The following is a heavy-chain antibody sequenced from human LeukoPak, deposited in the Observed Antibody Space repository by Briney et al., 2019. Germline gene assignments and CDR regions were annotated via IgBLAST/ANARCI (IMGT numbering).Heavy chain of an antibody. CDR3: ASTVGNYYYGMDV. Sequence: PGGSLRLSCAASGFTFSSYWLHWVRQAPGKGLVWVSRINRDGSGTRYADSVKGRFTISRDNAKNTLYLQMNSLRAEDTSVYYCASTVGNYYYGMDVWGQGTTVTVSS. CDR2: INRDGSGT. J-gene: IGHJ6*02. CDR1: GFTFSSYW. V-gene: IGHV3-74*01. D-gene: IGHD4-17*01.